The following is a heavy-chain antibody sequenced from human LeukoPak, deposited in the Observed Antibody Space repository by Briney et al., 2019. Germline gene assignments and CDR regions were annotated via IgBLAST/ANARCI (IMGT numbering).Heavy chain of an antibody. Sequence: SVKVSCKASGGTFSSYAISWVRQAPGQGLEWMGRIIPIFGIANYAQKFQGRVTITADKSTSTAYMELSSLRSEDTAVYYCGRESDTAMVTFDYWGQGTLVTVSS. CDR2: IIPIFGIA. D-gene: IGHD5-18*01. J-gene: IGHJ4*02. CDR1: GGTFSSYA. CDR3: GRESDTAMVTFDY. V-gene: IGHV1-69*04.